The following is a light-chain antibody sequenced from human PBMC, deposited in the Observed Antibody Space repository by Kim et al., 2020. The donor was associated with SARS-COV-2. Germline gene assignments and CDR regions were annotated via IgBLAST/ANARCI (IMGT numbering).Light chain of an antibody. J-gene: IGLJ3*02. CDR2: DVS. Sequence: QSALTQPAPVSGSPGQSITISCTGTSSDVGGYNYVSWYQQHPGKAPKLMVYDVSQRPSGVSNRFSGSKSGNTASLTISGLQAEDEADYHCSSYTSSRTWVFGGGTQLTVL. CDR1: SSDVGGYNY. V-gene: IGLV2-14*01. CDR3: SSYTSSRTWV.